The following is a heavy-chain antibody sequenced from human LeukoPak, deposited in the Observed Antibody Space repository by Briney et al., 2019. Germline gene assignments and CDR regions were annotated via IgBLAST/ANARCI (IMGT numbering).Heavy chain of an antibody. CDR2: INAYNGNT. CDR1: GYTFTNYY. CDR3: ARGTHCSSTSCYSWFDP. J-gene: IGHJ5*02. Sequence: AAVTVSCKASGYTFTNYYIHWVRQAPAQGLEWMGWINAYNGNTNHAQNLQGRVTMTTDTSTSTVYMELRSLRSDDTAVYYCARGTHCSSTSCYSWFDPWGQGTLVTVSS. D-gene: IGHD2-2*02. V-gene: IGHV1-18*04.